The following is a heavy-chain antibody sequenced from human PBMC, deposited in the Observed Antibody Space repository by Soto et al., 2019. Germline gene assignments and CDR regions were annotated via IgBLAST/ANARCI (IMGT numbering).Heavy chain of an antibody. CDR2: IYYSGRT. CDR1: GGSISSGGYY. D-gene: IGHD1-26*01. J-gene: IGHJ6*02. CDR3: ARGGYSGSFDHYSYGMDV. V-gene: IGHV4-31*03. Sequence: QVQLQESGPGLVKPSQTLSLTCTVSGGSISSGGYYWSWIRQHPVKCLEWIGYIYYSGRTYYNPALKSRVTISLDTSKIQFGLKLNSVTAADTAVYYCARGGYSGSFDHYSYGMDVWGQCTTVTVSS.